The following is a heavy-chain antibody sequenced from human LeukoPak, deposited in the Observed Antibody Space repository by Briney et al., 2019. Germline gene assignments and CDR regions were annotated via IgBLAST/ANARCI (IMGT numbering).Heavy chain of an antibody. Sequence: GGSLRLSCVASGFTFNTHAMTWVRQAPGKGLEWVSGIPGSGASAYYADSVKGRFTISRDNSKNTLYLQMNSLRVEDTAVYYCAKSGTSWDHWGQGTLVTVSS. CDR3: AKSGTSWDH. V-gene: IGHV3-23*01. CDR1: GFTFNTHA. D-gene: IGHD1-1*01. J-gene: IGHJ4*02. CDR2: IPGSGASA.